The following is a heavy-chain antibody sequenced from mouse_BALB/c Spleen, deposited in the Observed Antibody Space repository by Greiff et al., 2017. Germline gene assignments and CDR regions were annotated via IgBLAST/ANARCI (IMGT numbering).Heavy chain of an antibody. CDR3: ARGVYYGNFYYAMDY. CDR1: GYTFTDYN. Sequence: EVQLQESGPELVKPGASVKISCKASGYTFTDYNMHWVKQSHGKSLEWIGYIYPYNGGTGYNQKFKSKATLTVDNSSSTAYMELRSLTSEDSAVYYCARGVYYGNFYYAMDYWGQGTSVTVSS. J-gene: IGHJ4*01. D-gene: IGHD2-1*01. CDR2: IYPYNGGT. V-gene: IGHV1S29*02.